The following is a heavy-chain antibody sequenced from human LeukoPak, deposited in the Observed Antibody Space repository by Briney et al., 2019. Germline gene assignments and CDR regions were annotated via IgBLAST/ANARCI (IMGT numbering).Heavy chain of an antibody. V-gene: IGHV3-9*01. CDR2: ISWNSGSI. CDR1: GFTFDDYA. Sequence: GRSLRLSCAASGFTFDDYAMHWVRQAPGKGLEWVSGISWNSGSIGYADSVKGRFTISRDNAKNSLYLQMNSLRAEDTALYYCAKAIRLRDLRPPNFDYWGQGTLVTVSS. D-gene: IGHD2-21*02. CDR3: AKAIRLRDLRPPNFDY. J-gene: IGHJ4*02.